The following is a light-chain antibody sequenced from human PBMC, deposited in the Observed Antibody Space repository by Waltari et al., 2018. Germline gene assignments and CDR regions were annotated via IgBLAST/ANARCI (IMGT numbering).Light chain of an antibody. Sequence: DIQMTQSPSSLSASVGDSVTITCRASQTISTYLNWYQQTAGKAPKLLIYAASALQSGVPSRFRGSGSGTDFTLTITSLQPEDFATYYCRQSHTVPHTFGQGTKLEIK. CDR1: QTISTY. V-gene: IGKV1-39*01. J-gene: IGKJ2*01. CDR2: AAS. CDR3: RQSHTVPHT.